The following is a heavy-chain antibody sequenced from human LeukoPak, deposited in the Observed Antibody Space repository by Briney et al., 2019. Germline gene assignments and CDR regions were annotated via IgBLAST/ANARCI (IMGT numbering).Heavy chain of an antibody. V-gene: IGHV2-5*02. Sequence: SGPTLVKPTQTLTLTCAFSGFSLSTSGVGVGWIRQPPGKALEWLALIYWDDDKRYSPSLSSRLIVTKDTSKNQVVLTMTNMGPVDTGTYYCAHRSTYGCFDYWGQGTPVTVSS. D-gene: IGHD3-10*01. CDR1: GFSLSTSGVG. CDR2: IYWDDDK. J-gene: IGHJ4*02. CDR3: AHRSTYGCFDY.